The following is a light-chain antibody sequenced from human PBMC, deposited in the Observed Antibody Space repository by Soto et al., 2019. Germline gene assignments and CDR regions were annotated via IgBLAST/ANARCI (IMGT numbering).Light chain of an antibody. CDR1: TSDIGAFDY. CDR2: NVS. Sequence: QSALTQPRSVSGSPGQPVTISCAGTTSDIGAFDYVSWYQQLPGKAPKLIICNVSKRPSGVPSRFSGSKSGTTASLSISGVQAEDEADYYCCSTAGSYSSVLFGGGTKVTVL. CDR3: CSTAGSYSSVL. J-gene: IGLJ3*02. V-gene: IGLV2-11*01.